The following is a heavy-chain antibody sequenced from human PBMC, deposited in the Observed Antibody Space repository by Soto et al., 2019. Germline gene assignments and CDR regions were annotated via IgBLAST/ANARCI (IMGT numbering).Heavy chain of an antibody. D-gene: IGHD4-17*01. V-gene: IGHV3-30-3*01. Sequence: GGSLRLSWAASGFTFSSYAMHWVRQAPGKGLEWVTVISYDGNNKYYADSVEGRFTISRDNSKNTLYLQMNSLRTEDTGVYYFARSQHTTVTSPLVDPWGKGALVTVSS. CDR2: ISYDGNNK. CDR3: ARSQHTTVTSPLVDP. CDR1: GFTFSSYA. J-gene: IGHJ5*02.